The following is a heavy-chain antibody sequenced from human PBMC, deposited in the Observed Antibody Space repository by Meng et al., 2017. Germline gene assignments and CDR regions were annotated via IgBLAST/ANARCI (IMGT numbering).Heavy chain of an antibody. CDR3: ARDPLTYYDILTGYYPTNFDY. CDR2: ISYDGSNK. CDR1: GFTFSSYA. D-gene: IGHD3-9*01. V-gene: IGHV3-30*04. Sequence: GRSLKISCAASGFTFSSYAMHWVRQAPGKGLEWVAVISYDGSNKYYADSVKGRFTISRDNSKNTLYLQMNSLRAEDTAVYYCARDPLTYYDILTGYYPTNFDYWGQGTLVTVSS. J-gene: IGHJ4*02.